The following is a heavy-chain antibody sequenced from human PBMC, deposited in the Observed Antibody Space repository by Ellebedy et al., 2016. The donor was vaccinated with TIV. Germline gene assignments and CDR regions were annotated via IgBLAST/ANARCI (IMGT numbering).Heavy chain of an antibody. CDR3: ARAYMSTYLVVAATDLGDYYYGMDV. J-gene: IGHJ6*02. V-gene: IGHV1-2*04. CDR1: GYTFTGYY. CDR2: INTNSGGT. Sequence: AASVKVFCKASGYTFTGYYMHWVRQAPGQGLEWMGWINTNSGGTNYAQKFQGWVTMTRDTSISTADMELSRLRSDDTAVYYCARAYMSTYLVVAATDLGDYYYGMDVWGQGTTVTVSS. D-gene: IGHD2-15*01.